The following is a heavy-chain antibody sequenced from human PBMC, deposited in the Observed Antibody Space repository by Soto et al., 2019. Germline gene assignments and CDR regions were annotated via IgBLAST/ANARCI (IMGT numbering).Heavy chain of an antibody. J-gene: IGHJ5*02. CDR1: GGSISSYY. CDR2: IYTSGST. D-gene: IGHD6-13*01. Sequence: SETLSLTCTVSGGSISSYYWSWIRQPAGKGLEWIGRIYTSGSTNYNPSLKSRVTMSVDTSKNQFSLKLSSVTAADTAVYYCARAKKGIAAAENWFDPWGQGTLVTVSS. V-gene: IGHV4-4*07. CDR3: ARAKKGIAAAENWFDP.